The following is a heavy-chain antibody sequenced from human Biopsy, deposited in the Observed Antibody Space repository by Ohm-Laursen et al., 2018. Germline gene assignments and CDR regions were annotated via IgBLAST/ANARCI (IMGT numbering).Heavy chain of an antibody. V-gene: IGHV4-59*08. D-gene: IGHD1-26*01. CDR1: GGSISSYY. CDR3: ARHAPSYSGSYWRYFDL. CDR2: IYYTGST. J-gene: IGHJ2*01. Sequence: GTLSLTCAVSGGSISSYYWSWIRQPPGKGLKWIGYIYYTGSTNYNPSLKSQVTISVDTSMNHLSLRLTSVTAADTAVYYCARHAPSYSGSYWRYFDLWGRGTLVTVSS.